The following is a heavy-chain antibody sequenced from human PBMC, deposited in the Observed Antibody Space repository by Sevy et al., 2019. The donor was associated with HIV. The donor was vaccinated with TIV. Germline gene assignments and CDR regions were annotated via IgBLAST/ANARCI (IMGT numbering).Heavy chain of an antibody. V-gene: IGHV1-18*01. Sequence: ASVKVSCKAPGYTFTNYHITWVRQAPGQGLEWMGWITPNNGNTNYARRLQGRVTMTTDTSTATAYMELRNLRSDDTAVYFWARAPSGSQGPGQYFHHWGQGTLVTVSS. CDR3: ARAPSGSQGPGQYFHH. CDR2: ITPNNGNT. D-gene: IGHD1-26*01. J-gene: IGHJ1*01. CDR1: GYTFTNYH.